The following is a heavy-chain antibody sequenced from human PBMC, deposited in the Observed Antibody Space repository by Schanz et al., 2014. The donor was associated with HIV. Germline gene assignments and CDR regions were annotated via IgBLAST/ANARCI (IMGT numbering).Heavy chain of an antibody. CDR3: ARYTEGYCSGSRCYSGKTH. J-gene: IGHJ4*02. CDR2: ISAHNGRT. D-gene: IGHD2-2*02. CDR1: HYTFISDG. V-gene: IGHV1-18*01. Sequence: QVQLVQSGAEVKKPGASVKVSCKASHYTFISDGISWVRQAPGQGLEWMGWISAHNGRTQYAQNLQGRVTMTTDTSTSTVYMELRSLTSDATAVYFCARYTEGYCSGSRCYSGKTHWGQGTLVTVSS.